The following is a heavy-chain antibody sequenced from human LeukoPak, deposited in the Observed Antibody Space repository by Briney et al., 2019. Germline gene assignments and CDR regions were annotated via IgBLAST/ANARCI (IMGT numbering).Heavy chain of an antibody. D-gene: IGHD3-10*01. CDR3: AKDPYGSGSYSWFDL. Sequence: ISGSCRSTSYSYSVTAMFTISRDNSKNQRYLQMKSLRAGDTAVYYCAKDPYGSGSYSWFDLWGQGTLVTVSS. J-gene: IGHJ5*02. V-gene: IGHV3-23*01. CDR2: ISGSCRST.